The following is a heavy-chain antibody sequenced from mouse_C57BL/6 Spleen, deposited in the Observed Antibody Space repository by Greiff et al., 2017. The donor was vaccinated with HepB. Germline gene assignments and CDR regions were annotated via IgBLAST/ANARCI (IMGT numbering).Heavy chain of an antibody. Sequence: QVQLQQSGAELVKPGASVKISCKASGYAFSSYWMNWVKQRTGKGLEWIGQIYPGDGDTNYNGKFKGKATLTADKSSSTAYMQLSSLTSEDSAVYFCSREITTVVATRWYFDVWGTVTTVTVSS. CDR3: SREITTVVATRWYFDV. J-gene: IGHJ1*03. D-gene: IGHD1-1*01. V-gene: IGHV1-80*01. CDR1: GYAFSSYW. CDR2: IYPGDGDT.